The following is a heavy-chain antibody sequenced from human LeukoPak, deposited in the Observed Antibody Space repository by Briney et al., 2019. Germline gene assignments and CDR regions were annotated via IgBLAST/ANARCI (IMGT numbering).Heavy chain of an antibody. Sequence: GASVKVSCKATGYTFTDYYIHWVRQAPRQGLEWMGWINPNSVDTNHAQKFQGRVTMTRDTSFSTVYMELSSLRSDDTAVYYCARDGGMDYWGQGTLVTVSS. J-gene: IGHJ4*02. D-gene: IGHD3-16*01. V-gene: IGHV1-2*02. CDR3: ARDGGMDY. CDR1: GYTFTDYY. CDR2: INPNSVDT.